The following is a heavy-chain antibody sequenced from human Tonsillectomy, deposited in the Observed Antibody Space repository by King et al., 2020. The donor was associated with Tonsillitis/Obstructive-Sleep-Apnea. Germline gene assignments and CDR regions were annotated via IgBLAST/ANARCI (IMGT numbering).Heavy chain of an antibody. CDR2: IYPGDSDT. J-gene: IGHJ3*02. V-gene: IGHV5-51*01. CDR3: ARLTRDRYCSSTSCYFGAFDI. CDR1: RYSLTSYW. D-gene: IGHD2-2*01. Sequence: QLVQSGAEVKKPGESLKISCKGSRYSLTSYWFGWVRQMPGKGLEWMGIIYPGDSDTRYSPSFQGQVTIQADKSITTAYLQGSRLKASDTATYYCARLTRDRYCSSTSCYFGAFDIWGQGTMVTVSS.